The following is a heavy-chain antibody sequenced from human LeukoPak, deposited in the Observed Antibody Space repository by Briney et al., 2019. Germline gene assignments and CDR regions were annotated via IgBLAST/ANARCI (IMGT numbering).Heavy chain of an antibody. Sequence: NLGESLKISCKGSGYSFTNYWIGWVRQMPGKGLEWMGIIYPGDPDTRYSPSFQGQVTISADKSISTAYLQWSSLKAADTAMYYCARRSGYNYYFDYWGQGTQVTVSS. CDR3: ARRSGYNYYFDY. J-gene: IGHJ4*02. V-gene: IGHV5-51*01. CDR1: GYSFTNYW. CDR2: IYPGDPDT. D-gene: IGHD1-1*01.